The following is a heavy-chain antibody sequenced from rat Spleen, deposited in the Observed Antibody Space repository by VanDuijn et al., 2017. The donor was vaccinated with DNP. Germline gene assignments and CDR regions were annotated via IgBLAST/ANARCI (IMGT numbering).Heavy chain of an antibody. J-gene: IGHJ4*01. CDR2: IWGHGST. CDR1: GFSLPNYG. D-gene: IGHD5-1*01. Sequence: QVQLKESGPVLVQASETLSLTCTVSGFSLPNYGVIWVRQSPGKGLEWMGIIWGHGSTDYNSALKSRLSINRDTSKSQVFLKMNSLQTDDTAIYYCTRESWGYVMDAWGQGASVTVSS. CDR3: TRESWGYVMDA. V-gene: IGHV2S75*01.